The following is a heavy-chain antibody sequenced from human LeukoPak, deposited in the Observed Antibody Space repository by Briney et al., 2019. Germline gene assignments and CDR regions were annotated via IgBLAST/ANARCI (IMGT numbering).Heavy chain of an antibody. CDR1: GFTFSTFA. D-gene: IGHD2-15*01. CDR3: ARYAVVVAATTDAFDI. J-gene: IGHJ3*02. V-gene: IGHV3-9*01. Sequence: GGPLRLSCAASGFTFSTFAMVWVRQPPGKGLEWVSGISWNSGSIGYADSVKGRFTISRDNAKNSLYLQMNSLRAEDTAVYYCARYAVVVAATTDAFDIWGQGTMVTVSS. CDR2: ISWNSGSI.